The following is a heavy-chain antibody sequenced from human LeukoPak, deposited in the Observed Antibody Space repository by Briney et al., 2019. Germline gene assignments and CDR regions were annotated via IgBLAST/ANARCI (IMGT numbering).Heavy chain of an antibody. J-gene: IGHJ4*02. CDR2: ISDSGNT. Sequence: GGSLRLSCAASGFTLSSYAMSWVRQAPGKGLEWVSAISDSGNTYHADSVKGRFTISRDSSKNTLFLQMNRLRPEYAAVYYCAKAPVTTCRGAYCYPFDYWGQGTLVTVSS. V-gene: IGHV3-23*01. CDR3: AKAPVTTCRGAYCYPFDY. CDR1: GFTLSSYA. D-gene: IGHD2-21*01.